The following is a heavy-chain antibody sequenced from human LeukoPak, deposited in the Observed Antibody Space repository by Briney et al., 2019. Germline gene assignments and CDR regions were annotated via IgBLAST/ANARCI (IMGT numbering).Heavy chain of an antibody. CDR2: FDPEDGET. J-gene: IGHJ5*02. CDR1: GYTLTELS. V-gene: IGHV1-24*01. CDR3: TPLPPMVRGVRTGLLFDP. D-gene: IGHD3-10*01. Sequence: ASVKVSCKVSGYTLTELSMHWVRQAPGKGLEWMGGFDPEDGETIYAQKFQSRVTMTEDTSTDTAYMELSSLRSEDTAVYYCTPLPPMVRGVRTGLLFDPWGQGTLVTVSS.